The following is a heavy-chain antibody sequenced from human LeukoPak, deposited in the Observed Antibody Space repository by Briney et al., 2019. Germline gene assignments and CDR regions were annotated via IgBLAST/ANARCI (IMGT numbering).Heavy chain of an antibody. D-gene: IGHD5-24*01. CDR3: ARHSATRGSGYNGVGY. CDR1: GYSFPNYW. J-gene: IGHJ4*02. Sequence: GESLKISCQGSGYSFPNYWIGWVRQLPGKGLEWMGIIYPDDSDTRYSPSFQGQVTISVDKSISTASLQWSSLKASDTAMYYCARHSATRGSGYNGVGYWGQGTLVTVSS. V-gene: IGHV5-51*01. CDR2: IYPDDSDT.